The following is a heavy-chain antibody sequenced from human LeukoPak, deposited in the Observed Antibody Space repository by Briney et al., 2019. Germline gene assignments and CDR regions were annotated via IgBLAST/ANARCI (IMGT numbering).Heavy chain of an antibody. Sequence: SETLSLTCTVSGGSISSYYWSWIRQPAGKGLEWIGRIYTSGSTNYNPSLKSRVTMSVDTSKNQFSLKLSSVTAADTAVYYCARGGFVVVTANWFDPWGQGTLVTVSS. CDR3: ARGGFVVVTANWFDP. CDR2: IYTSGST. D-gene: IGHD2-21*02. V-gene: IGHV4-4*07. J-gene: IGHJ5*02. CDR1: GGSISSYY.